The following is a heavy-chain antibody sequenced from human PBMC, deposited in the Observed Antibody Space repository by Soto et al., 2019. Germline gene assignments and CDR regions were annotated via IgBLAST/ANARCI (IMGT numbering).Heavy chain of an antibody. J-gene: IGHJ4*02. V-gene: IGHV4-61*01. CDR2: KYYSGIS. D-gene: IGHD1-26*01. Sequence: QVHLQESGPGLLKPSETLSLTCTVTRGSVSSQTHFWTWIRQPPGKGLEWIGYKYYSGISNYNPSLQSRVTISVPTSKNQFSLRLTSVTAADTAVYFCVREDMSGTYYFDAWGQGALVTVSS. CDR1: RGSVSSQTHF. CDR3: VREDMSGTYYFDA.